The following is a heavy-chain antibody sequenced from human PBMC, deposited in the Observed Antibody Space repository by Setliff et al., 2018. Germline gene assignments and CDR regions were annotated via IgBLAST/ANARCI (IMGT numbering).Heavy chain of an antibody. CDR2: IGHTGSI. CDR1: GYSISSGCI. Sequence: KPSETLSLTCTVSGYSISSGCIWGWIRQPPGKGLEWVGNIGHTGSINYNPSLKSRLTISRDTSKNQVSLKLNSVTATDTAVYYCARDLGHGGDSDYWGQGILVTVSS. CDR3: ARDLGHGGDSDY. J-gene: IGHJ4*02. D-gene: IGHD2-21*02. V-gene: IGHV4-38-2*02.